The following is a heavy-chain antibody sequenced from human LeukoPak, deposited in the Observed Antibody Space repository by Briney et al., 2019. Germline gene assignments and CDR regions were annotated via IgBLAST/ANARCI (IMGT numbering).Heavy chain of an antibody. Sequence: ASVKVSCKASGGTFSSYAISWVRQAPGQGLEWMGGIIPIFGTANYAQKFQGRVTITTDESTSTAYMELRSLRSDDTAVYYCARGGGSGWYVGDYWGQGTLVTVSS. CDR3: ARGGGSGWYVGDY. J-gene: IGHJ4*02. CDR1: GGTFSSYA. CDR2: IIPIFGTA. D-gene: IGHD6-19*01. V-gene: IGHV1-69*05.